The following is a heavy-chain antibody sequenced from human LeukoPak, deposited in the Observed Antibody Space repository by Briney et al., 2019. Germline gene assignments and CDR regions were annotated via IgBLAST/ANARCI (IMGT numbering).Heavy chain of an antibody. D-gene: IGHD4-11*01. CDR2: IRSKAYGGTT. J-gene: IGHJ3*02. Sequence: PGRSLRLSCAASGFTFSSYAMSWVRQAPGKGRGWVGFIRSKAYGGTTEYAASVKGRFTISRDDSKSIAYLQMNSLKTEDTAVYYCTRESLTTVTTYYRNDAFDIWGQGTMVTVSS. CDR1: GFTFSSYA. V-gene: IGHV3-49*04. CDR3: TRESLTTVTTYYRNDAFDI.